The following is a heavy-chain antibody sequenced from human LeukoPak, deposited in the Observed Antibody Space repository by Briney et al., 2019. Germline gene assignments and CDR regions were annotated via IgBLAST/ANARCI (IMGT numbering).Heavy chain of an antibody. D-gene: IGHD3-16*02. J-gene: IGHJ4*02. CDR3: ARDVITFGGVIVDY. Sequence: ASVKVSCKASGYTFTNYGISWVRQAPGQGLEWMGWISTSTGNTNYAQKFQGRVTMTRDTSTSTAYMELRSLRSDDTAVYYCARDVITFGGVIVDYWGQGTLVTVSS. V-gene: IGHV1-18*01. CDR1: GYTFTNYG. CDR2: ISTSTGNT.